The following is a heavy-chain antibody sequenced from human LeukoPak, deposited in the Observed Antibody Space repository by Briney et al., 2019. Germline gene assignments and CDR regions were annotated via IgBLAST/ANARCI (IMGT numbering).Heavy chain of an antibody. Sequence: ASVKVSCKASGYTFTSYYMHWVRQAPGQGLEWMGIINPSGGSTSYAQKFQGRVTMTRDTSTSTVYMELSSLRSEDAAVYYCARAARGSSTSCYGYVDYWGQGTLVTVSS. CDR2: INPSGGST. D-gene: IGHD2-2*01. CDR1: GYTFTSYY. CDR3: ARAARGSSTSCYGYVDY. J-gene: IGHJ4*02. V-gene: IGHV1-46*01.